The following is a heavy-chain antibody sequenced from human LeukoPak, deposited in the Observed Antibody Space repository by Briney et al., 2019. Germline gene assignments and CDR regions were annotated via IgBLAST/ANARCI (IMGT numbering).Heavy chain of an antibody. CDR1: GYTFTGYY. V-gene: IGHV1-8*02. CDR2: MNPNSGNT. Sequence: GASVKVSCKASGYTFTGYYMHWVRQAPGQGLEWMGWMNPNSGNTGYAQKFQGRVTMTRNTSISTAYMELSSLRSEDTAVYYCARGSSGWYNWFDPWGQGTLVTVSS. J-gene: IGHJ5*02. CDR3: ARGSSGWYNWFDP. D-gene: IGHD6-13*01.